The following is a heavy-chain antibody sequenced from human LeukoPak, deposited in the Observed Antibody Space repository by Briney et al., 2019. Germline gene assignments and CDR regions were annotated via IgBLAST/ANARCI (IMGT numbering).Heavy chain of an antibody. CDR1: RFTFSNYW. J-gene: IGHJ4*02. D-gene: IGHD1-7*01. V-gene: IGHV3-7*01. CDR2: IKQDGSEK. Sequence: PGGSLRLSCAASRFTFSNYWMSWVRQAPGKGLEWVANIKQDGSEKYYVSSVKGRFTISRDNAKNSLYLQMNSLRAEDTAIYFCAREDDWNYEDYWGQGTLVTVSS. CDR3: AREDDWNYEDY.